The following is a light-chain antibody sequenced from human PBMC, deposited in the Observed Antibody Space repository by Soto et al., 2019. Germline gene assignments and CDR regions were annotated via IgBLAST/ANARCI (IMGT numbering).Light chain of an antibody. J-gene: IGKJ4*01. Sequence: EIVLTKSPATLSLSPGERATLSCRASQSVSSNLAWYQQKPGQAPRLLIYDASNRATGIPARFSGSGSGTDFALTISSLEPVDFAVYYCQQRSNWPLTFGGGTKVQSK. CDR3: QQRSNWPLT. CDR1: QSVSSN. V-gene: IGKV3-11*01. CDR2: DAS.